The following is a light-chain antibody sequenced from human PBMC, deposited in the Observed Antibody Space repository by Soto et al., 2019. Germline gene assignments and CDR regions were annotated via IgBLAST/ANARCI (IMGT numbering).Light chain of an antibody. Sequence: EIVLSQSPATLSLSPGERATLSCRASQSVSSYLAWYQQKPGQAPRLLIYDASNRATGIPARFSGSGSGTDFTLTISSLEPEDFAVYYCPQRSNWPRTFGQGTKV. V-gene: IGKV3-11*01. CDR3: PQRSNWPRT. CDR2: DAS. CDR1: QSVSSY. J-gene: IGKJ1*01.